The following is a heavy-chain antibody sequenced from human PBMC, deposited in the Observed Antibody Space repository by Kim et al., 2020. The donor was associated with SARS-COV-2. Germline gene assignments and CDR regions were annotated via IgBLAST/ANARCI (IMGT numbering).Heavy chain of an antibody. CDR3: AKDTYYYGSGSYYTNYFDY. Sequence: GGSLRLSCAASGFTFSSYAMSWVRQAPGKGLEWVSAISGSGGSTYYADSVKGRFTISRDNSKNTLYLQMNSLRAEDTAVYYCAKDTYYYGSGSYYTNYFDYWGQGTLVTVSS. J-gene: IGHJ4*02. V-gene: IGHV3-23*01. D-gene: IGHD3-10*01. CDR1: GFTFSSYA. CDR2: ISGSGGST.